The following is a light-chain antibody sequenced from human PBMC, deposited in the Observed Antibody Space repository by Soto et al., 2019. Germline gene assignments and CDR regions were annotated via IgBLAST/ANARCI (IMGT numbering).Light chain of an antibody. Sequence: QSVLTQPPSASGSPGQSVTISCTGTSSDDGGYNYVSCYQQHPGKAPKLMIYEVSKRPSGVPDRFSGSKSGNTASLTVSGLQAEDEADYYCSSYAGSNNPYVFGTGPKVTVL. CDR2: EVS. CDR1: SSDDGGYNY. CDR3: SSYAGSNNPYV. V-gene: IGLV2-8*01. J-gene: IGLJ1*01.